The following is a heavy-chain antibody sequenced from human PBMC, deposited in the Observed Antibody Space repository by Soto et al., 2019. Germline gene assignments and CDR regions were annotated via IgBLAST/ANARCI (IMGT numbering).Heavy chain of an antibody. J-gene: IGHJ5*02. CDR1: GGSISSDDYY. V-gene: IGHV4-30-4*01. CDR3: ARVAKRLYDRSLLSRRSSNWFDP. D-gene: IGHD2-8*01. CDR2: LHSSGSI. Sequence: SETLSLTCTVSGGSISSDDYYWSWIRQAPGRGLEWIGYLHSSGSIYYNPSLKSRATMSIDTAGNQFSLKGSAVTVADTAVYYCARVAKRLYDRSLLSRRSSNWFDPWGQGTLVTVSS.